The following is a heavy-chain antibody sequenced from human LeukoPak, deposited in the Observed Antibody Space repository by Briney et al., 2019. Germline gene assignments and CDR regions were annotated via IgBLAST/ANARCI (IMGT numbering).Heavy chain of an antibody. CDR1: GFTFSNYW. Sequence: GGSLRLSCTASGFTFSNYWMHWVRQAPGKGLEWVANIKQDGSEIYYVGSVKGRFTISRDNAKNSLYLQMNSLRAEDTAVYYCARAAEDGYDSQFDYWGQGTLVTVSS. D-gene: IGHD5-12*01. J-gene: IGHJ4*02. CDR3: ARAAEDGYDSQFDY. CDR2: IKQDGSEI. V-gene: IGHV3-7*04.